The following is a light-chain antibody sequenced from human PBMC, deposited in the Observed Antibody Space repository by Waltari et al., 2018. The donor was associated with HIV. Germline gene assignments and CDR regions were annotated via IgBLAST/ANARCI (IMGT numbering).Light chain of an antibody. CDR2: YDS. CDR3: QVWDSSSDHVL. Sequence: SSVLTQPPSVSVAPGKTAMITCGGNNIERKSVTGDQQKAGQAPVLLSYYDSDRPSGIPERFSGSNSGNTATLTISRVGDGDEADYYCQVWDSSSDHVLFGGGTKLTVL. J-gene: IGLJ2*01. V-gene: IGLV3-21*04. CDR1: NIERKS.